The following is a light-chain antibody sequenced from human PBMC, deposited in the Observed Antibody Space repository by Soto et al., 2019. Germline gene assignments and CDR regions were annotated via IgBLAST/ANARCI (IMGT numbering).Light chain of an antibody. CDR2: GAS. V-gene: IGKV3-15*01. Sequence: EIVMTQSPATLSMSPGERATLSCRASKSVRSDFAWYQQKPGQAPRLLIYGASTRANGVPARFSGSGSGTEFTLTISSLQSEDFAVYYCQQYSNWPQTFGQGTKVEIK. CDR3: QQYSNWPQT. J-gene: IGKJ1*01. CDR1: KSVRSD.